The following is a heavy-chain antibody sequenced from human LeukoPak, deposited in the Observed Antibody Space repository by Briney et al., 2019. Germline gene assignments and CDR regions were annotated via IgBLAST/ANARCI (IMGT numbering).Heavy chain of an antibody. CDR3: AKEQDIVVVVAAFDY. Sequence: TGGSLRLSCAASGFTFSSYAMSWVRQAPGKGLEWVSAISGSGGSTYYADSVKGRFTISRDNSKNTLYLQMNSLRAKDTAVYYCAKEQDIVVVVAAFDYWGQGTLVTVSS. V-gene: IGHV3-23*01. J-gene: IGHJ4*02. CDR2: ISGSGGST. CDR1: GFTFSSYA. D-gene: IGHD2-15*01.